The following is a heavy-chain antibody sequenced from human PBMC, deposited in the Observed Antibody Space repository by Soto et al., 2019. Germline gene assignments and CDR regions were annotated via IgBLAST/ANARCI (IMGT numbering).Heavy chain of an antibody. J-gene: IGHJ4*02. Sequence: GGSLRLSCAASGFTFSGYNMSWIRQAPGKGLEWVAYIRYDGSHQHYAESVKGRVTISRGSPKNMLYLQMTSPRAEDTGVYYCARDGYNFYDYWGQGAPVTVSS. CDR2: IRYDGSHQ. D-gene: IGHD5-12*01. V-gene: IGHV3-33*08. CDR1: GFTFSGYN. CDR3: ARDGYNFYDY.